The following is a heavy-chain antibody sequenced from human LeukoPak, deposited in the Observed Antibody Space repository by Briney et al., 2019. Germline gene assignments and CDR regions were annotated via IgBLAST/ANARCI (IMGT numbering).Heavy chain of an antibody. CDR2: INPNSGGT. J-gene: IGHJ5*02. D-gene: IGHD6-13*01. CDR3: ARGFYSSSWYGNWFDP. Sequence: ASVKVSCKASGYTFTDYSMHWVRQAPGQGLEWMGWINPNSGGTNYAQKFQGRVTMTRDTSISTAYMELSRLRSDDTAVYYCARGFYSSSWYGNWFDPWGQGTLVTVSS. CDR1: GYTFTDYS. V-gene: IGHV1-2*02.